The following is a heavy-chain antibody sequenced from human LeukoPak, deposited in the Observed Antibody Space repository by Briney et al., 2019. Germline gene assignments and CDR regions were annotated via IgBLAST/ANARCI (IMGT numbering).Heavy chain of an antibody. J-gene: IGHJ4*02. Sequence: SGGSLRLSCAASGFTFSDYYMNWVRQAPGKGLEWVSAISGSGGSTYYADSVKGRFTISRDNSKNTLYLQMNSLRAEDTAVYYCAKGFAVVVVPAAEYYWGQGTLVTVSS. CDR2: ISGSGGST. CDR1: GFTFSDYY. CDR3: AKGFAVVVVPAAEYY. V-gene: IGHV3-23*01. D-gene: IGHD2-2*01.